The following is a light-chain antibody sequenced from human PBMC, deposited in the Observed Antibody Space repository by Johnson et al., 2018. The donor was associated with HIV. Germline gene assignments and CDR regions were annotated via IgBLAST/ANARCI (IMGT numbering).Light chain of an antibody. Sequence: QSVLTQPPSMSAAPGQTVTISCSGSSSNVGSSFVSWYRQVPGTAPKLLIYDNNKRPSGIPDRFSGSKSGTSATLGITGLQTGDEADYYCGTWDSSLSAFYAFGTGTKVTVL. J-gene: IGLJ1*01. CDR2: DNN. CDR1: SSNVGSSF. V-gene: IGLV1-51*01. CDR3: GTWDSSLSAFYA.